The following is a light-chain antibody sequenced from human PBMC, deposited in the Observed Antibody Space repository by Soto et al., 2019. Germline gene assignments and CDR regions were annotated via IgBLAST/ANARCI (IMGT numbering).Light chain of an antibody. CDR3: QHFDILPT. V-gene: IGKV1-33*01. CDR2: DAS. J-gene: IGKJ2*01. CDR1: QDIRNF. Sequence: DIQMTQSPSSLSASVGDRVTITCQASQDIRNFLNWYQQKPGKAPKLLIYDASKLEAGVPSRFSGGGSGTDFTFTISSLHPEDIATYYCQHFDILPTFGQGTNLEIK.